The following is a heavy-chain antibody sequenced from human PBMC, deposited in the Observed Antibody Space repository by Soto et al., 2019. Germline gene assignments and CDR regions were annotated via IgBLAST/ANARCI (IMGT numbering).Heavy chain of an antibody. CDR3: AKDLIVVVTATPMDV. CDR2: ISYDGSNK. V-gene: IGHV3-30*18. J-gene: IGHJ6*02. Sequence: QVQLVESGGGVVQPGRSLRLSCAASGFTFSSYGMHWVRQAPGKGLEWVAVISYDGSNKYYADSVKGRFTISRDNSKNTLYLQMNGLRAEDTAVYYCAKDLIVVVTATPMDVWGQGTTVTVSS. D-gene: IGHD2-21*02. CDR1: GFTFSSYG.